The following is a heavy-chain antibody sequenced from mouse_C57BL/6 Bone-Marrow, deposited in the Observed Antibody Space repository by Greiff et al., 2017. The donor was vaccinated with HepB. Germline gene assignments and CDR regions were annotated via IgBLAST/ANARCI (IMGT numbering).Heavy chain of an antibody. CDR2: IYPGNSDT. CDR1: GYTFTSYW. V-gene: IGHV1-5*01. Sequence: VQLQQSGTVLARPGASVKMSCKTSGYTFTSYWMHWVKQRPGQGLEWIGAIYPGNSDTSYNQKFKGKAKLTAVTSASTAYMELSSLTNEDSAVYYCTSAYYSNYVHFDVWGTGTTVTVSS. J-gene: IGHJ1*03. CDR3: TSAYYSNYVHFDV. D-gene: IGHD2-5*01.